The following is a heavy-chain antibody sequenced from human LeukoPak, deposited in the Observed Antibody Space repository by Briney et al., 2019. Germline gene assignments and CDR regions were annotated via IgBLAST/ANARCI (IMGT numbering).Heavy chain of an antibody. CDR1: GGSISSYY. D-gene: IGHD3-10*01. Sequence: HSETLSLTCTVSGGSISSYYWSWIRQPAGKGLEWIGRISSTGDTNYNPSLKSRVTMSVDTSKNQFSLKLSAVTAADTAVYYCPRGVSGSYRWFDPWGQGTLVTVSS. CDR2: ISSTGDT. CDR3: PRGVSGSYRWFDP. V-gene: IGHV4-4*07. J-gene: IGHJ5*02.